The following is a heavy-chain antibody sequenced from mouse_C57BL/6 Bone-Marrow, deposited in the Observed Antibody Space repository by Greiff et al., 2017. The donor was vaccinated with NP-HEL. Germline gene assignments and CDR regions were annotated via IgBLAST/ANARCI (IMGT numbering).Heavy chain of an antibody. J-gene: IGHJ1*03. CDR1: GYTFTSYW. CDR2: IHPNSGST. Sequence: QVQLQQPGAELVKPGASVKLSCKASGYTFTSYWMHWVKQRPGQGLEWIGMIHPNSGSTNYNEKFKSKATLTVGKSSSTAYMQLSSLTSEDSAVYYCARRYYGSNWYFDVWGTGTTVTVSS. V-gene: IGHV1-64*01. CDR3: ARRYYGSNWYFDV. D-gene: IGHD1-1*01.